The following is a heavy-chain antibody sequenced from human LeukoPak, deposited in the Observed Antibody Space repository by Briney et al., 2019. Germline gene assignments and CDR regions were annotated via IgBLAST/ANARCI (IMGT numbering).Heavy chain of an antibody. D-gene: IGHD3-22*01. CDR2: ISYSGST. Sequence: SETLCLTCTVSGGSITGYYWSWIRQPPGKGLEWIGYISYSGSTNSNPSLKSRVTMSVDTSKNQFSLKLNSVTAADTAVYYCARGPSRGSSGYYDFWGPRTLVTVSS. V-gene: IGHV4-59*01. J-gene: IGHJ4*02. CDR1: GGSITGYY. CDR3: ARGPSRGSSGYYDF.